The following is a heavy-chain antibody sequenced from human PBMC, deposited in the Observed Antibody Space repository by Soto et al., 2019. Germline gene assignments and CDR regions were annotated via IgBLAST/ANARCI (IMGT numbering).Heavy chain of an antibody. D-gene: IGHD6-19*01. CDR1: GFRFSSYS. Sequence: GGSLRLSCAASGFRFSSYSMNWVRQAPGMGLEWVSSIISSGDDKFYAESVKGRFTISRDNAESSLYLQMNSLRAEDTAVYYCARERSKQLFLDDWGLGTLVTVSS. CDR3: ARERSKQLFLDD. J-gene: IGHJ4*02. V-gene: IGHV3-21*01. CDR2: IISSGDDK.